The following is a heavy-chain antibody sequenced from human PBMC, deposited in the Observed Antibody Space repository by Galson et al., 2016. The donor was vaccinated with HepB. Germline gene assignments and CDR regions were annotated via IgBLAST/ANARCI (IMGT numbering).Heavy chain of an antibody. D-gene: IGHD1-7*01. Sequence: SLRLSCAASGFTFSSYAMNWVRQAPGKGLEWVSSISGNARSTYYADSVKGRFTTSRDNSKNTLYLQVNSLRAEDTAVYYCAKDLSYWNSPFFDYWGQGTLVTVSS. J-gene: IGHJ4*02. V-gene: IGHV3-23*01. CDR1: GFTFSSYA. CDR2: ISGNARST. CDR3: AKDLSYWNSPFFDY.